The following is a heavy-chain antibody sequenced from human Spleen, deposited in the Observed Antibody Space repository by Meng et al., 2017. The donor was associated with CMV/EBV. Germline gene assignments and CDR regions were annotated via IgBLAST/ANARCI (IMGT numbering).Heavy chain of an antibody. J-gene: IGHJ5*02. D-gene: IGHD6-19*01. CDR2: INPNSGGT. CDR1: GYTFTDYY. CDR3: ARGVAVAGGRFDP. V-gene: IGHV1-2*02. Sequence: ASVKVSCKASGYTFTDYYIHWVRQAPGQGLEWMGWINPNSGGTYYAQKFQGRITMTRDTSISTAYMELSSLRSDDTAVYYCARGVAVAGGRFDPWGQGTLVTVSS.